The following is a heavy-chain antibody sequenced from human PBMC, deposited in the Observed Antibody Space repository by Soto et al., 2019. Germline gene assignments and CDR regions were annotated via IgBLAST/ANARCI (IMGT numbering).Heavy chain of an antibody. CDR1: GGTFSSYA. CDR3: ARNGPVIGGGDCYHFDY. D-gene: IGHD2-21*02. V-gene: IGHV1-69*13. CDR2: IIPIFGTA. J-gene: IGHJ4*02. Sequence: SVKVSCKASGGTFSSYAISWVRQAPGQGLEWMGGIIPIFGTANYAQKFQGRVTITADESTSTAYMELSSLRSEDTAVYYCARNGPVIGGGDCYHFDYWGQGTLVTVPS.